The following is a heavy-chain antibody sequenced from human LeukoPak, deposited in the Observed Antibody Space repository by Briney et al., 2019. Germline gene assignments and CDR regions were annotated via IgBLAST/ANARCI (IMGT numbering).Heavy chain of an antibody. D-gene: IGHD2-15*01. Sequence: GGSLRLSCAASGFTVSGNYMSWVRQAPGKGLEWVSVIYSGGTTKYADSVKGRFTISRDNSKNTLYLQMNSLRAEDTAVYYCARSVVDYSDAFDLWGQGTMVTVSS. CDR1: GFTVSGNY. J-gene: IGHJ3*01. CDR3: ARSVVDYSDAFDL. V-gene: IGHV3-53*01. CDR2: IYSGGTT.